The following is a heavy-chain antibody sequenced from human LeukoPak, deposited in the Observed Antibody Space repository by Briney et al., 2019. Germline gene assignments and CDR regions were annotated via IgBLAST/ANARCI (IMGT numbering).Heavy chain of an antibody. D-gene: IGHD2-2*01. CDR1: GFTFKNYP. Sequence: GGSLRLSCAVSGFTFKNYPMSSIRQPPGKGLEWVSGINPGNTYYADSVKGRFTISRDNSKNTLYLQMNSLRVEDTAVYYCARDDCTSTNCPAGFDPWGQGTLVSVSS. CDR3: ARDDCTSTNCPAGFDP. CDR2: INPGNT. J-gene: IGHJ5*02. V-gene: IGHV3-23*01.